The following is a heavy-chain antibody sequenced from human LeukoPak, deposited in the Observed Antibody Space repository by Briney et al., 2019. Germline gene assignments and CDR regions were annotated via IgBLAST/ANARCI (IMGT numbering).Heavy chain of an antibody. CDR3: ATEPRVADGDTPDFDY. J-gene: IGHJ4*02. CDR1: GYTLIELS. CDR2: SDPEDGKT. V-gene: IGHV1-24*01. D-gene: IGHD5-24*01. Sequence: GASVTVSCKVSGYTLIELSMHWVRQAPGKGLEWMGGSDPEDGKTIYAQKFQGRVTMTGDTSTDTAYMELSSLTSEDTAVYYCATEPRVADGDTPDFDYWGQGTLVTVSS.